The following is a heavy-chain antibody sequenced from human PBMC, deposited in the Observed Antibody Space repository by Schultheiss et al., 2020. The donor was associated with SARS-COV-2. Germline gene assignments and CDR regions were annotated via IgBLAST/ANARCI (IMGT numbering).Heavy chain of an antibody. CDR2: ISFDGSSE. CDR3: ARDEVWLTYIDY. D-gene: IGHD5-24*01. Sequence: GGSLRLSCAASGFTFSSYGMHWVRQAPGKGLEWVAVISFDGSSEYYADSVKGRFTISRDNSKYTLYLQMNSLRAEDTAVYYCARDEVWLTYIDYWGQGTLVTVSS. V-gene: IGHV3-30*19. J-gene: IGHJ4*02. CDR1: GFTFSSYG.